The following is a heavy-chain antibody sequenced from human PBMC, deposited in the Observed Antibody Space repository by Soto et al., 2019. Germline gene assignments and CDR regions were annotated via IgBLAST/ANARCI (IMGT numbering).Heavy chain of an antibody. D-gene: IGHD3-9*01. Sequence: QVQLQQWGAGPLRPLETLSLTCGVSGGSFSGYYWAWIRQSPGKGLEWIGEINDRGSINYNPSLKSRVSISVDTSKNHYSVHLRSVTAADTAVYYCARESHDILTGPPWVWYFDLWGRGTLVTVSS. J-gene: IGHJ2*01. V-gene: IGHV4-34*01. CDR2: INDRGSI. CDR1: GGSFSGYY. CDR3: ARESHDILTGPPWVWYFDL.